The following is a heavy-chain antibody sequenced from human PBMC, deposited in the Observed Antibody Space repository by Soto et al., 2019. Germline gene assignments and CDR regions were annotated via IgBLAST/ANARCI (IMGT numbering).Heavy chain of an antibody. CDR3: AKADGGNSGAYYYYGMGV. D-gene: IGHD2-21*02. CDR2: ISGSGGST. V-gene: IGHV3-23*01. Sequence: EVQLLESGGGLVQPGGSLRLSCAASGFTFSSYAMSWVRQAPGKGLEWVSAISGSGGSTYYADSVKGRFTISRDNSKNTLYLQMNSLRAEDTAVYYCAKADGGNSGAYYYYGMGVWGQGTTVTVSS. J-gene: IGHJ6*02. CDR1: GFTFSSYA.